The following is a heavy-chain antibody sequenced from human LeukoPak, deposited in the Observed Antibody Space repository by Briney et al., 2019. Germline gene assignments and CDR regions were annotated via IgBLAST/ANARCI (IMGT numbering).Heavy chain of an antibody. CDR2: IYYSGST. V-gene: IGHV4-59*08. CDR1: GGSISGYY. D-gene: IGHD3-16*01. CDR3: VRHPWRMGSRDYNFDD. Sequence: SETLSLTCTVSGGSISGYYWSWIRQPPGKGLEWIGHIYYSGSTNYNPSLTSRVTISVDTSKNQFSLKMTSVTAADTAVYYCVRHPWRMGSRDYNFDDWGQGTLVTVSS. J-gene: IGHJ4*02.